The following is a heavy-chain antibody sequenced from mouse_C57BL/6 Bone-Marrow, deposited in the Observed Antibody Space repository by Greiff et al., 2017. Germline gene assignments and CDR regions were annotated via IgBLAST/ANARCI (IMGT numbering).Heavy chain of an antibody. V-gene: IGHV1-26*01. Sequence: EVQLQQSGPELVKPGASVKISCKASGYTFTDYYMHWVKQSHGKSLEWIGDINPNNGGTSYNQKFKGKATLTVDKSSSTAYMELRSLTSEDSAVYYCARGTTPYGVYFGYWGQGTTLTVSS. CDR3: ARGTTPYGVYFGY. CDR2: INPNNGGT. J-gene: IGHJ2*01. CDR1: GYTFTDYY. D-gene: IGHD1-1*01.